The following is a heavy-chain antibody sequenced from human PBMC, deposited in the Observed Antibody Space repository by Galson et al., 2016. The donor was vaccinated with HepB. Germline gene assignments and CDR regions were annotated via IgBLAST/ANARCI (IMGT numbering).Heavy chain of an antibody. Sequence: SLRLSCAASGFTFSNYWLSWVRQAPGKGLEWVANMNQDGSEKYFVDSVKGRFTISRDNAQNSVYLQMNSLRAEDTAVYYCATSNYPYYFDHWGQGTLVTVSS. CDR1: GFTFSNYW. J-gene: IGHJ4*02. CDR3: ATSNYPYYFDH. D-gene: IGHD4/OR15-4a*01. CDR2: MNQDGSEK. V-gene: IGHV3-7*01.